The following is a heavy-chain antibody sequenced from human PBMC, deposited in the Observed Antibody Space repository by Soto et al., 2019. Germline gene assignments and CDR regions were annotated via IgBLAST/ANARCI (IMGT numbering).Heavy chain of an antibody. CDR2: IYHSGST. V-gene: IGHV4-4*02. CDR3: ARAITRYYYHSSGYHWFDP. Sequence: QVQLQESGPGLVKPSGTLSLTCAVSGGSISSSNWWSWVRQPPGKGLEWIGEIYHSGSTNYNPSLKSRVTISVDKSKNQFSLKLSSVTAADTAVYYCARAITRYYYHSSGYHWFDPWGQGTLVTVSS. CDR1: GGSISSSNW. D-gene: IGHD3-22*01. J-gene: IGHJ5*02.